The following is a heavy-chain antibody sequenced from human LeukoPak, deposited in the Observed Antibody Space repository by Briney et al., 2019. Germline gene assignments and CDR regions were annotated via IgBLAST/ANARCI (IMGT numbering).Heavy chain of an antibody. J-gene: IGHJ5*02. CDR1: GFTFSSYS. CDR3: ARGFWGKQWVCFDP. D-gene: IGHD6-19*01. V-gene: IGHV3-21*01. Sequence: GGSLRLSCAASGFTFSSYSMNWVRQAPGKGLEWVSSISSSSSYIYYADSVKGRFTISRDNAKNSLYLQMNSLRAEDTAVYYCARGFWGKQWVCFDPGGGEPVVTSSS. CDR2: ISSSSSYI.